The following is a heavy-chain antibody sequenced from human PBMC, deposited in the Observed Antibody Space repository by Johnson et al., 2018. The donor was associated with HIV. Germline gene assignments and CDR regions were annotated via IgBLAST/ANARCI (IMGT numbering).Heavy chain of an antibody. CDR3: AKSDSGYDAFDI. CDR2: IRYDGSNK. J-gene: IGHJ3*02. Sequence: QVQLVESGGGVVQPGGSLRLSCASSGFTFSSYGMHWVRQAPGKGLEWVTFIRYDGSNKYYVDSVKGRFTISRDNSKNTLYRQMNSLRAEDTAVYYCAKSDSGYDAFDIWGQGTMVTVSS. D-gene: IGHD5-12*01. CDR1: GFTFSSYG. V-gene: IGHV3-30*02.